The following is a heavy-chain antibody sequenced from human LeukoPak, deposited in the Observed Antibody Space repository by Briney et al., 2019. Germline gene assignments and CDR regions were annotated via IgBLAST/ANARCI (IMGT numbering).Heavy chain of an antibody. D-gene: IGHD3-10*01. Sequence: PSETLSLTCAVSGGSTSSGGYSWSWIRQPPGKGLEWIGYIYHSGSTYYSPSLKSRVTISVDRSKNQFSLKLSSVTAADTAVYYCARVKGTMVRGVKTNLVDYWGQGTLVTVSS. J-gene: IGHJ4*02. CDR1: GGSTSSGGYS. V-gene: IGHV4-30-2*01. CDR2: IYHSGST. CDR3: ARVKGTMVRGVKTNLVDY.